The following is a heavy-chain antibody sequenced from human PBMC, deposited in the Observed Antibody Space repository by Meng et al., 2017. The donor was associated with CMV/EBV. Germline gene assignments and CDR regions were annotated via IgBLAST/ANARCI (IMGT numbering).Heavy chain of an antibody. D-gene: IGHD7-27*01. CDR1: GFTFSSYE. CDR3: ARAYGDYYYYGMDV. J-gene: IGHJ6*02. V-gene: IGHV3-48*03. Sequence: GGSLRLSCAASGFTFSSYEMNWVRQAPGKGLEWVSYISSSGSTIYYADSVKGRFTISRDNAKNSLYLQMNSLRAEDTAVYYCARAYGDYYYYGMDVWGQGTTVTVS. CDR2: ISSSGSTI.